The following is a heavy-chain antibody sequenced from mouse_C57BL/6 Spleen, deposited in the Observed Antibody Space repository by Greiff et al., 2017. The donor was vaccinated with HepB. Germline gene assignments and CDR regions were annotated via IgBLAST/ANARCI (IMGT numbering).Heavy chain of an antibody. D-gene: IGHD2-4*01. Sequence: VQLQQPGAELVKPGASVKLSCKASGYTFTSYWMQWVKQRPGQGLEWIGEIDPSDSYTNYNQKFKGKATLTVDTSSSTAYMQLSSLTSEDSAVYYCARKGGLRRGYFDVWGTGTTVTVSS. CDR3: ARKGGLRRGYFDV. CDR2: IDPSDSYT. CDR1: GYTFTSYW. V-gene: IGHV1-50*01. J-gene: IGHJ1*03.